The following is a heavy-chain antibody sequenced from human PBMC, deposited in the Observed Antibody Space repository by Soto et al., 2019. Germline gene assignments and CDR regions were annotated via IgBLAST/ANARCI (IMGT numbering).Heavy chain of an antibody. CDR1: GYSISSGYY. CDR3: VRGVGGSESYYDENWFDP. Sequence: SETLSLTCTVSGYSISSGYYWGWIRESPGGGLEWIGTIYHTEITHYNPSLKSRVLISVDTSKNQISLKFTSVTAADSAVYYCVRGVGGSESYYDENWFDPWGQGTLVTVSS. CDR2: IYHTEIT. V-gene: IGHV4-38-2*02. J-gene: IGHJ5*02. D-gene: IGHD3-10*01.